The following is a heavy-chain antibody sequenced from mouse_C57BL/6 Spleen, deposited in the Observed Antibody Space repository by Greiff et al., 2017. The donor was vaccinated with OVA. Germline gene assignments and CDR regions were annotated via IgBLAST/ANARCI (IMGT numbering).Heavy chain of an antibody. Sequence: DVKLQESGPGLVKPSQSLSLTCSVTGYSITSGYYWNWIRQFPGNKLEWMGYISYDGSNNYNPSLKNRISITRDTSKNQFFLKLNSVTTEDTATYYCARIPYSNYVYFDYWGQGTTLTVSS. D-gene: IGHD2-5*01. J-gene: IGHJ2*01. CDR2: ISYDGSN. CDR1: GYSITSGYY. CDR3: ARIPYSNYVYFDY. V-gene: IGHV3-6*01.